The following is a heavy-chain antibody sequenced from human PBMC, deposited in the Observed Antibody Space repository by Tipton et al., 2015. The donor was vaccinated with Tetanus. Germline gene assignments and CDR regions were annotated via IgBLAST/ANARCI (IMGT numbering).Heavy chain of an antibody. J-gene: IGHJ3*02. D-gene: IGHD6-19*01. CDR1: GGSISSSSYY. CDR2: IYYSGST. CDR3: ARIGWLQQNKPAFDI. Sequence: TLSLTCTVSGGSISSSSYYWGWIRQPPGKGLEWIGSIYYSGSTYYNPSLKSRVTISVDTSKNQFSLKLSSVTAADTAVYYCARIGWLQQNKPAFDIWGQGTVVTVSS. V-gene: IGHV4-39*01.